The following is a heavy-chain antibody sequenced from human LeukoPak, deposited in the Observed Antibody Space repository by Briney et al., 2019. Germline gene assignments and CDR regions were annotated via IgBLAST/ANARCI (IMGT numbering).Heavy chain of an antibody. D-gene: IGHD3-10*01. CDR3: ARGGFNMVRGAIIPSNSYYYYMDI. CDR2: ITSGDYV. V-gene: IGHV3-21*01. J-gene: IGHJ6*03. CDR1: GFTFSAYS. Sequence: GGSLRLSCAASGFTFSAYSMNWVRQAPGKGLEWVSSITSGDYVYFADSLKGRFTISRDNAKSSLFLQTNSLRAEDTAVYYCARGGFNMVRGAIIPSNSYYYYMDIWGKGTTVTVSS.